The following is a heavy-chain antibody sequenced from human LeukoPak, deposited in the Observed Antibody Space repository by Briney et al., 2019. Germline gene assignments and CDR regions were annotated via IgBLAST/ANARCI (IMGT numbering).Heavy chain of an antibody. V-gene: IGHV3-23*01. CDR1: GFTFGSYG. D-gene: IGHD2-15*01. CDR2: ISGSGRST. J-gene: IGHJ4*02. CDR3: AKSGLNRFDY. Sequence: GGSLRLSCAASGFTFGSYGMNWVRQAPGKGLEWVSGISGSGRSTYNADSVKGRFIISRDNSKNTLYLQMNRLRAEDTAVYYCAKSGLNRFDYWGQGTLVTVSS.